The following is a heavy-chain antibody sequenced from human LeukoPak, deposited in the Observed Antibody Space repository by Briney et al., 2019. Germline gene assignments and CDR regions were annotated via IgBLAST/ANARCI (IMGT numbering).Heavy chain of an antibody. CDR2: INSDGSTT. V-gene: IGHV3-74*01. CDR3: TRRVSATRWFDP. J-gene: IGHJ5*02. D-gene: IGHD2-15*01. Sequence: GGSLRLSCAASGFTFSSYWMHWVRQAPGKVLVWVSRINSDGSTTNYADSVKGRFTISRDNAENTLYLQMNSLRVEDTAVYYCTRRVSATRWFDPWGQGTLVTVSS. CDR1: GFTFSSYW.